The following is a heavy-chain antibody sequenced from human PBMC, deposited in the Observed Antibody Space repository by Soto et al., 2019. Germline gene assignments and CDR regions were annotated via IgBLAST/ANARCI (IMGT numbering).Heavy chain of an antibody. J-gene: IGHJ4*02. V-gene: IGHV3-48*03. CDR2: ISSSGNTI. CDR1: GFTFSSYE. Sequence: VGSLRLSCEASGFTFSSYEMNWVRQAPGKGLEWVSYISSSGNTIYYADSVKGRFTISRDNAKNSLYLQMNSLRAEDTAVYYCARGLRGYSYGSDYWGQGTLVTVSS. CDR3: ARGLRGYSYGSDY. D-gene: IGHD5-18*01.